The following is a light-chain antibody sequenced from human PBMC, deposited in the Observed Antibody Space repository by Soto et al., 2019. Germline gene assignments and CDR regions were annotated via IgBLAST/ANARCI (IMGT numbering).Light chain of an antibody. V-gene: IGKV1-8*01. CDR1: QGIGSY. CDR3: QQYYSYPHT. Sequence: AIRMTQSPSSFSASTGDRVTITCRASQGIGSYLAWYQQKPGKAPKLLIYAASTLQSGVPSGFSGSGSGTDFTLTISCLLSEDLATYYCQQYYSYPHTFGQGTKVEIK. CDR2: AAS. J-gene: IGKJ1*01.